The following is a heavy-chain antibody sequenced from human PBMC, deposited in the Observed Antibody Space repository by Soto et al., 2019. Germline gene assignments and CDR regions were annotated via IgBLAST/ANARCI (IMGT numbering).Heavy chain of an antibody. CDR3: ARDAIAAAGTDWFDP. CDR1: GGSFSGYY. V-gene: IGHV4-34*01. J-gene: IGHJ5*02. Sequence: ETLSLTCAVYGGSFSGYYWSWIRQPPGKGLEWIGEIYHSGSTNYNPSLKSRVTISVDTSKNQFSLKLSSVTAADTAVYYCARDAIAAAGTDWFDPWGQGTLVTVSS. D-gene: IGHD6-13*01. CDR2: IYHSGST.